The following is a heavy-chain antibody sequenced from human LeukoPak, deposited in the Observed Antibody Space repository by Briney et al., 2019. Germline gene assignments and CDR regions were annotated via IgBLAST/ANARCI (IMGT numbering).Heavy chain of an antibody. Sequence: QAGRSLRLSCAASGFTFSSYGMHWVRQAPGKGLEWVAVISNDGSNKYYADSVKGRFTISRDNSKNTLYLQMNSLRAEDTAVYYCAREEVEAFDIWGQGAMVTVSS. V-gene: IGHV3-30*03. CDR2: ISNDGSNK. CDR3: AREEVEAFDI. CDR1: GFTFSSYG. J-gene: IGHJ3*02.